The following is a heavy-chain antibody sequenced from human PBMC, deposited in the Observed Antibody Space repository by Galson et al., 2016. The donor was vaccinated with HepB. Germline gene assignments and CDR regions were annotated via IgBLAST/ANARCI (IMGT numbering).Heavy chain of an antibody. J-gene: IGHJ4*02. CDR1: GFTFADYL. CDR3: ALGQGFLADS. V-gene: IGHV3-7*05. Sequence: SLRLSCAASGFTFADYLMSWVRQAPGKGLEWVAGIKQDGSEKYYVDSVKGRFTISRDNAKNSLYLQMSSLRPEDTAVYYCALGQGFLADSWGQGTLVTVSS. CDR2: IKQDGSEK.